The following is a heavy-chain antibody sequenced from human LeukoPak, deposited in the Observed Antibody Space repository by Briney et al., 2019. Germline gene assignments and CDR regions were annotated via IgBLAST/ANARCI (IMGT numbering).Heavy chain of an antibody. CDR1: GFTFSTSW. V-gene: IGHV3-7*03. J-gene: IGHJ4*02. Sequence: GGSLRLSCAASGFTFSTSWMTWVRQAPGKGLEWVANIKQDGSEKYYVDSVKGRFTISRDNAKNSLYLQMSSLRAEDTALYYCAKDTGYYYDSSNYWVWGQGTLVTVSS. D-gene: IGHD3-22*01. CDR2: IKQDGSEK. CDR3: AKDTGYYYDSSNYWV.